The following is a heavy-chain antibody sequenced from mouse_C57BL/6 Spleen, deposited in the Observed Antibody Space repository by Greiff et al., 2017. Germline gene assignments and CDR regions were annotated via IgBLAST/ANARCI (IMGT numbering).Heavy chain of an antibody. Sequence: VHVKQSGAELVKPGASVKLSCTASGFNIKDYYMHWVKQRTEQGLEWIGRIDPEDGETKYAPKFPGKATITADNSSNTDYLQLSSLTSEDTAVYYGASDSDYCGSSEYYDMDYWGQGTSVTVSS. CDR1: GFNIKDYY. V-gene: IGHV14-2*01. J-gene: IGHJ4*01. CDR3: ASDSDYCGSSEYYDMDY. CDR2: IDPEDGET. D-gene: IGHD1-1*01.